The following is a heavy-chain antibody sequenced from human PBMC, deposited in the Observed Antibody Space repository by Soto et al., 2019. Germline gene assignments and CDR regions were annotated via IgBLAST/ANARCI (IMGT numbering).Heavy chain of an antibody. Sequence: GGSLRLSCAASGFVFSNYAMSWVRQAPGKGLEWVSVISGAGSSTYTAGFVSGRFTISRDNSKNMLFLQMKSLRAEDTAVYFCAKGRPSCGYYYVEAFDLWGRGTTVTVSS. J-gene: IGHJ3*01. CDR1: GFVFSNYA. CDR2: ISGAGSST. V-gene: IGHV3-23*01. CDR3: AKGRPSCGYYYVEAFDL. D-gene: IGHD3-22*01.